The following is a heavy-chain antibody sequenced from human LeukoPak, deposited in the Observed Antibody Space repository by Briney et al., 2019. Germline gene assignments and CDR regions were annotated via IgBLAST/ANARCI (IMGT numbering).Heavy chain of an antibody. J-gene: IGHJ4*02. Sequence: GGSLRLSCAASGFTFSSYWMSWVRQAPGRGLEWVANIKQDGGGRYYVDSVKGRFTISRDNAKNSLYLQMNSLRAEDTAVYYCTREDYYGSGSYYNGYWGQGTLVSVSS. CDR1: GFTFSSYW. CDR3: TREDYYGSGSYYNGY. V-gene: IGHV3-7*04. D-gene: IGHD3-10*01. CDR2: IKQDGGGR.